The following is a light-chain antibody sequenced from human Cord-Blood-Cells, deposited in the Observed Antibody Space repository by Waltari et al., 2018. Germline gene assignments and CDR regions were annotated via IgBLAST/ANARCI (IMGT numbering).Light chain of an antibody. CDR3: QTWGTGIQV. CDR2: LNSDGSH. Sequence: QLVLTQSPSASASLGASVKLTCTLSSGHSSYAIAWHHQQPEKGPRYLMKLNSDGSHSKGAGIPDRFSGSSSGAERYLTISSLQSEDEADYYCQTWGTGIQVFGGGTKLTVL. V-gene: IGLV4-69*01. CDR1: SGHSSYA. J-gene: IGLJ3*02.